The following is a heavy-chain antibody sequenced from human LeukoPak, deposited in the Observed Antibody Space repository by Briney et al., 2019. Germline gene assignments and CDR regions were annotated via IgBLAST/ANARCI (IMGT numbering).Heavy chain of an antibody. D-gene: IGHD3-10*01. CDR1: GFTFSSYE. V-gene: IGHV3-48*03. CDR2: ISSSGSTI. Sequence: GGSLRLSCAASGFTFSSYEMNWVRQAPGKGLEWVSYISSSGSTIYYADSVKGRFTISRDNAKNSLYLQMNSLRAEDTAVYYCARILWFGEYYWGQGTLVTVSS. J-gene: IGHJ4*02. CDR3: ARILWFGEYY.